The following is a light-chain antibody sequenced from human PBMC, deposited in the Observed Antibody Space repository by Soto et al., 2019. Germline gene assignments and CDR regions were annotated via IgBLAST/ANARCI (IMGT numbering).Light chain of an antibody. Sequence: DIQMTQSPSSLSASVGDRVTITCRASQSIRGYLSWYQQKPGKAPKLLINVASTLQSGVPSRFSGSGSGTDFTLAISSLQPEDFATYYCQQSSSTPQTFGGGTRVEIK. J-gene: IGKJ4*01. CDR2: VAS. CDR3: QQSSSTPQT. CDR1: QSIRGY. V-gene: IGKV1-39*01.